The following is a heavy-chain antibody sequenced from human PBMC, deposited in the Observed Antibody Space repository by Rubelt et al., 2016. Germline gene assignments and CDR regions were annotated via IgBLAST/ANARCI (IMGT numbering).Heavy chain of an antibody. Sequence: GGGLAQPGGSLRLSCAASGFTFSGHAMCWVRQAPGKGLEWVSAISGSTYYADSVKGRFIISRDNSKNTVYLQMNSLRAEDTAIYYCAKDLRGTVADAFDVWGQGTMVTVSS. D-gene: IGHD6-19*01. J-gene: IGHJ3*01. CDR1: GFTFSGHA. CDR2: ISGST. V-gene: IGHV3-23*01. CDR3: AKDLRGTVADAFDV.